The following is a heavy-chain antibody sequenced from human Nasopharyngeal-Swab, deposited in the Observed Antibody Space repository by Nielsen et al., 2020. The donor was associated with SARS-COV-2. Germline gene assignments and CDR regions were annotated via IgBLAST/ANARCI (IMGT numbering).Heavy chain of an antibody. D-gene: IGHD3-22*01. CDR2: INHSGST. V-gene: IGHV4-34*01. J-gene: IGHJ4*02. CDR3: ARGLYDSSGYPTAGFDY. CDR1: GGSFSGYY. Sequence: SETLSFTCAVYGGSFSGYYWSWIRQPPGKGLEWIGEINHSGSTNYNPSLKSRVTISVDTSKNQFSLKLSSVTAADTAVYYCARGLYDSSGYPTAGFDYWGQGTLVTVSS.